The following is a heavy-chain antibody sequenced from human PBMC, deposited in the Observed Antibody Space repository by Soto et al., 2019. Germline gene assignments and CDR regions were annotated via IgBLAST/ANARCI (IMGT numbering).Heavy chain of an antibody. J-gene: IGHJ4*02. CDR1: GGSISNY. Sequence: SETLSLTCTVSGGSISNYWSWIRQPPGKGLEWFGYIYYSGSTYYNPSLKSRFTISVDRSKNQFSLKLSSVTAADTAVYYCARSQTTVTSYDYWGQGTLVTVSS. CDR2: IYYSGST. V-gene: IGHV4-59*12. CDR3: ARSQTTVTSYDY. D-gene: IGHD4-17*01.